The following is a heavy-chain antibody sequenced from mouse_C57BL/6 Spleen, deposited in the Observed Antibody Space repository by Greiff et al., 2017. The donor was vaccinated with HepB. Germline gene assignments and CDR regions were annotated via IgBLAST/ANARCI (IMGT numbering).Heavy chain of an antibody. D-gene: IGHD6-5*01. Sequence: QVQLKESGPGLVAPSQSLSITCTVSGFSLTSYGVHWVRQPPGKGLEWLVVIWSDGSTTYNSALKSRLSISKDNSKSQVFLKMNSLQTDDTAMYYCARHPPYDYYAMDYWGQGTSVTVSS. CDR2: IWSDGST. V-gene: IGHV2-6-1*01. CDR3: ARHPPYDYYAMDY. CDR1: GFSLTSYG. J-gene: IGHJ4*01.